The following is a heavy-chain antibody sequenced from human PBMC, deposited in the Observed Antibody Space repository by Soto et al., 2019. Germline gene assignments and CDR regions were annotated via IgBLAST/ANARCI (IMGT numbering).Heavy chain of an antibody. CDR3: ARFFGNAFDI. V-gene: IGHV4-39*01. Sequence: QLQLKESGPGLVKPSETLSLTCSVSGGSIDTDSYNWDWIRQPPGKGVEWIGTIYYSGSADYNPTPKSRVTISEDTSKSQFSRKLTSVTDADTAVYFCARFFGNAFDIWGHGTLVSISP. CDR1: GGSIDTDSYN. CDR2: IYYSGSA. D-gene: IGHD3-3*01. J-gene: IGHJ3*02.